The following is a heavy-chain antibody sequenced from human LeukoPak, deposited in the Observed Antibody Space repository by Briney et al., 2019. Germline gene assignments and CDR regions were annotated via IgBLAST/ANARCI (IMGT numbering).Heavy chain of an antibody. V-gene: IGHV1-69*13. Sequence: GASVKVSCEASGGTFSSYAISWVRQAPGQGLEWMGGIIPIFGTANYAQKFQGRVTITADESTSTAYMELSSLRSEDTAVYYCASNYYDSSGRDEAFDIWGQGTMVTVSS. D-gene: IGHD3-22*01. CDR1: GGTFSSYA. CDR3: ASNYYDSSGRDEAFDI. J-gene: IGHJ3*02. CDR2: IIPIFGTA.